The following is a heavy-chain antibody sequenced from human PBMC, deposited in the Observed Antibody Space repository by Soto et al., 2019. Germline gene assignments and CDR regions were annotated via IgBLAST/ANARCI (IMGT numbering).Heavy chain of an antibody. CDR1: GFTFSNYA. CDR2: IGGGGGST. CDR3: AKTSEAVAGTVYAY. V-gene: IGHV3-23*01. D-gene: IGHD6-19*01. J-gene: IGHJ4*02. Sequence: SLRLSCVASGFTFSNYAMGWVRQAPGKGLEWVSAIGGGGGSTFFADSVKGRFTISGDNSKNMLYLQMNSLRAEDTAVYYCAKTSEAVAGTVYAYWGQGTLVTVSS.